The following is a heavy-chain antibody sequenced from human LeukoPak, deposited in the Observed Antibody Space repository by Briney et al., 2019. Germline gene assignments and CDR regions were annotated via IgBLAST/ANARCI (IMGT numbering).Heavy chain of an antibody. J-gene: IGHJ4*02. CDR3: AKDVAYGGNSGDY. V-gene: IGHV3-23*01. CDR1: GFTFRNSA. Sequence: GGSLRLSCTASGFTFRNSAMNWVRQAPGRGLEWVSTVSNSGDSTHYADSVKGRFTISRDNSKNTLFLQMSSLTADDSAVYYCAKDVAYGGNSGDYWGQGTLVTVSS. D-gene: IGHD4-23*01. CDR2: VSNSGDST.